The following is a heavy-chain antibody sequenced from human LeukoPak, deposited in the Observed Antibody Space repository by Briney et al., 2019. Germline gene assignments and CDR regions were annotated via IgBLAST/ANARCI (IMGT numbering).Heavy chain of an antibody. CDR2: IIPIFGTA. J-gene: IGHJ4*02. CDR1: GGTFSSYA. CDR3: ARDGIPYYDFWSGYHKDPFFPL. D-gene: IGHD3-3*01. Sequence: SVKVSCKASGGTFSSYAISWVRQAPGQGLEWMGGIIPIFGTANYAQKFQGRVTITADESTSTAYMELSSLRSEDTAVYYCARDGIPYYDFWSGYHKDPFFPLWGQGTLVTVSS. V-gene: IGHV1-69*13.